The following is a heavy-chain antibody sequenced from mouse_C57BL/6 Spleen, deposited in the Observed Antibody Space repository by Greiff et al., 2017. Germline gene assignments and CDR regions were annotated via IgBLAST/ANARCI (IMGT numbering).Heavy chain of an antibody. CDR2: INPSNGGT. CDR1: GYTFTSYW. Sequence: VQLQQPGTELVKPGASVKLSCKASGYTFTSYWMHWVKQRPGQGLEWIGNINPSNGGTNYNEKFKSKATLTVDKSSSTAYMQLSSLTSEDSAVYYCARMGGPHYYAMGYWGQGTSVTVSS. J-gene: IGHJ4*01. CDR3: ARMGGPHYYAMGY. V-gene: IGHV1-53*01.